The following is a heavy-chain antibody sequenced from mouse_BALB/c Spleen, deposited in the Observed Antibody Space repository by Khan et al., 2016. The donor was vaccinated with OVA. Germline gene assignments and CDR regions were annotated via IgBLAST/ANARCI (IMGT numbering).Heavy chain of an antibody. Sequence: QVQLKESGPGLVAPSQRLSITCTVSGFSLTDYAVSWIRQPPGKGLEWLGVIWAGGSKDYNSVLKSRLSISNDNSKSQVFLKVNSLQTDYTAMYFCAKDPPYYGLDYWGQGTSVTVSS. V-gene: IGHV2-6-5*01. CDR3: AKDPPYYGLDY. CDR2: IWAGGSK. CDR1: GFSLTDYA. J-gene: IGHJ4*01.